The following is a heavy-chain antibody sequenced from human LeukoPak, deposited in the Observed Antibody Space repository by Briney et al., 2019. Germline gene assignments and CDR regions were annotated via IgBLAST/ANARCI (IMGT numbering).Heavy chain of an antibody. V-gene: IGHV1-24*01. CDR1: GYTLTELS. Sequence: GASVKVSCKVSGYTLTELSMHWVRQAPGKGLEWMGGFDPEDGETIYAQKFQGRVTMTEDTSTDTAYMELSSLRSEDTAVYYCATVGLRFLEEEYDYWGQGTLVTVSS. CDR2: FDPEDGET. D-gene: IGHD3-3*01. CDR3: ATVGLRFLEEEYDY. J-gene: IGHJ4*02.